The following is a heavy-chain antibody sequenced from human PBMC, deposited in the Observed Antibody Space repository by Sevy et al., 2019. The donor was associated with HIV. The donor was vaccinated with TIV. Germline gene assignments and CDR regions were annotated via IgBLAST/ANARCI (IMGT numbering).Heavy chain of an antibody. CDR2: IKQDGTDT. J-gene: IGHJ4*02. V-gene: IGHV3-7*01. D-gene: IGHD3-16*01. CDR3: ARALADWGSFHYSS. CDR1: GFTFSTYW. Sequence: GGSLRLSCAASGFTFSTYWMTWVRQAPGKGLEWVANIKQDGTDTNYVDSVRGRFNISRDNGRNFLYLHMNSLRAEDTAVYFCARALADWGSFHYSSWGRGVLVTVSS.